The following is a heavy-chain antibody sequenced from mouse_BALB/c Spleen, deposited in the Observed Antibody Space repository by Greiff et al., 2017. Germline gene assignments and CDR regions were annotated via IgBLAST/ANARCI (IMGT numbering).Heavy chain of an antibody. V-gene: IGHV1-4*01. J-gene: IGHJ4*01. Sequence: QVQLQQSGAELARPGASVKMSCKASGYTFTSYTMHWVKQRPGQGLEWIGYINPSSGYTNYNQKFKDKATLTADKSSSTAYMQLSSLTSEDSAVYYCASSLLRAYYAMDYWGQGTSVTVSS. CDR3: ASSLLRAYYAMDY. CDR2: INPSSGYT. CDR1: GYTFTSYT. D-gene: IGHD1-2*01.